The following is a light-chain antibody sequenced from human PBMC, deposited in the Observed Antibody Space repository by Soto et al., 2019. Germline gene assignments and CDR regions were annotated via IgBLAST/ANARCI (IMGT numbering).Light chain of an antibody. CDR3: QQYYRPWT. CDR2: WAS. Sequence: DIVMTQSPDSLAVSLGERATINCKSSQSVLYSSNNNNYLAWYQQKPGQPPKLLIYWASTRESGVPDRCSGSGSGTDFTLSIRSLQAEDVAVYYCQQYYRPWTFGQGTKVEIK. V-gene: IGKV4-1*01. CDR1: QSVLYSSNNNNY. J-gene: IGKJ1*01.